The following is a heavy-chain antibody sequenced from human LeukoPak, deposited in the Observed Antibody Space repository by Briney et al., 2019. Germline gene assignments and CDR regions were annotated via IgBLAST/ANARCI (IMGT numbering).Heavy chain of an antibody. D-gene: IGHD3-3*01. CDR2: IYTSGST. Sequence: SETLSLTCTVSGGSISSYYWSWIRQPPGKGLEWIGYIYTSGSTNYNPSLKSRDTISVDTSKNQFSLKLSSVTAADTAVYYCARQLRFLEWPFDYWGQGTLVTVSS. CDR3: ARQLRFLEWPFDY. CDR1: GGSISSYY. J-gene: IGHJ4*02. V-gene: IGHV4-4*09.